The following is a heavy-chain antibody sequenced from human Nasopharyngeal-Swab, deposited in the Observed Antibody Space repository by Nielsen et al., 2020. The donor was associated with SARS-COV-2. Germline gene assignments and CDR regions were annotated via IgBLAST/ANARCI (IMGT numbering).Heavy chain of an antibody. CDR3: ARGGMYYYDSSGPLAFDI. CDR1: GFTFSGSA. J-gene: IGHJ3*02. V-gene: IGHV3-64*01. CDR2: ISSEAESK. Sequence: GEFLKISCAASGFTFSGSAMHWVRQAPGKGLEHLSAISSEAESKYYANSVKGRFTISRDNSKKTLYLQMGSLRTEDMAVYYCARGGMYYYDSSGPLAFDIWGQGTMVTVSS. D-gene: IGHD3-22*01.